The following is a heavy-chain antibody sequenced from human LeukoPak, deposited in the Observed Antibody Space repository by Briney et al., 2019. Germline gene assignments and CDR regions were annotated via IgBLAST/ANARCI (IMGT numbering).Heavy chain of an antibody. CDR3: ATLGYSSSWPPFDY. V-gene: IGHV1-2*02. CDR1: GYTFIDYY. Sequence: ASVKVSCKASGYTFIDYYIHWVRQAPGQGLEWMGWINPNSGGTNYAQKFQGRVTMTRDTSISTAYMELSRLRSDDTAVYYCATLGYSSSWPPFDYWGQGTLVTVSS. CDR2: INPNSGGT. J-gene: IGHJ4*02. D-gene: IGHD6-13*01.